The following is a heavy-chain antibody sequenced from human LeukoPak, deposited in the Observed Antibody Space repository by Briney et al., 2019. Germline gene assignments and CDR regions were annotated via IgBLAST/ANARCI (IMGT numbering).Heavy chain of an antibody. V-gene: IGHV4-34*01. Sequence: SETLSLTCAVYGGSISGYYWSWIRQPQGKGLEWIGEINDSGSTNYNPSLKSRVTISVDTSKNQFSLKLSSVTAADTAEYYCARSDSSPPSFDYWGQGTLVTVSS. CDR1: GGSISGYY. D-gene: IGHD6-13*01. CDR2: INDSGST. J-gene: IGHJ4*02. CDR3: ARSDSSPPSFDY.